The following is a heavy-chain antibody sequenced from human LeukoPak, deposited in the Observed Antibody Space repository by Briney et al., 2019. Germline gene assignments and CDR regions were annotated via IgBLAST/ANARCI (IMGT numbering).Heavy chain of an antibody. CDR1: GGSFSGYY. J-gene: IGHJ3*02. CDR2: IYYTGNT. CDR3: ARHEPGWRGAFDI. D-gene: IGHD1-14*01. V-gene: IGHV4-59*08. Sequence: SETLSLTCTVFGGSFSGYYWSWIRQPPGKGLEWIAYIYYTGNTDSNPSLKSRVTISVDTSRRHFSLQLTSVTAADTAVYYCARHEPGWRGAFDIWGQGTMVTVSS.